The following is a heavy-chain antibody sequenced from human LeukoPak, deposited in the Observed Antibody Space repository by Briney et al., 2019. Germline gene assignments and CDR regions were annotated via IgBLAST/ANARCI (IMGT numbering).Heavy chain of an antibody. CDR3: ARYYPDSSGYYYWYAFDI. D-gene: IGHD3-22*01. CDR1: GGSISSYY. J-gene: IGHJ3*02. Sequence: SETLSLTCTVSGGSISSYYWSWIRQPPGKGLEWIGYIYYSGSTNYNPSLKSRVTISVDTSKNQFSLKPSSVTAADTAVYYCARYYPDSSGYYYWYAFDIWGQGTMVTVSS. CDR2: IYYSGST. V-gene: IGHV4-59*08.